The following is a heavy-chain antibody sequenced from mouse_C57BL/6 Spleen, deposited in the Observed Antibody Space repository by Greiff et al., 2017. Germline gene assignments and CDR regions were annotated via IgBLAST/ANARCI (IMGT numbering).Heavy chain of an antibody. CDR2: FYPGRGSI. D-gene: IGHD1-1*01. J-gene: IGHJ1*03. CDR1: GYTFTEYT. CDR3: ARHENPPCYGSSYGYFDV. V-gene: IGHV1-62-2*01. Sequence: QVQLQQSGAELVKPGASVKLSCKASGYTFTEYTIHWVKQRSGQGLEWIGWFYPGRGSIKYNEKFKDKATLTADKSSSTVYMELSRLTSEDSAGYFCARHENPPCYGSSYGYFDVWGTGTTVTVSS.